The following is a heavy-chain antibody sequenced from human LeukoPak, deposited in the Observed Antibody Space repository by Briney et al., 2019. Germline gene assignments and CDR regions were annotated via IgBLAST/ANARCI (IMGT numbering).Heavy chain of an antibody. CDR1: GFTVSSNY. V-gene: IGHV3-66*04. CDR3: AKPRNAVYYGAFDI. Sequence: GGSLRLSCAASGFTVSSNYMSWVRQAPGKGLEWVSVIYSGGSTYYADSVKGRFTISRDNSKNTLYLQMNSLRAEDTAVYYCAKPRNAVYYGAFDIWGQGTMVTVSS. J-gene: IGHJ3*02. D-gene: IGHD3-10*01. CDR2: IYSGGST.